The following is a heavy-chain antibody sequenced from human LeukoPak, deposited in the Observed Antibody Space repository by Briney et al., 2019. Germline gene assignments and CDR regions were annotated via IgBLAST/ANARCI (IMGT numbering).Heavy chain of an antibody. CDR1: GFTFSSYE. Sequence: GGSLRLSCAASGFTFSSYEMNWVRQAPGKGLEWVSYISSSGSTIYYADSVKGRFTISRDNSKNTLYLQMNSLRAEDTAVYYCAKDGRRGPVLLWFGEFHYYMDVWGKGTTVTISS. D-gene: IGHD3-10*01. CDR2: ISSSGSTI. J-gene: IGHJ6*03. CDR3: AKDGRRGPVLLWFGEFHYYMDV. V-gene: IGHV3-48*03.